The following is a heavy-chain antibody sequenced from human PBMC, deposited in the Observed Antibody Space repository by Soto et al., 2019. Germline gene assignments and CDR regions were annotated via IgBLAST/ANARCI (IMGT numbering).Heavy chain of an antibody. CDR3: AKGPSSGYYFDY. CDR1: GFTFSSYA. Sequence: EVQLLESGGGLVQPGGYLRLSCAASGFTFSSYAMSWVRQAPGKGLEWVSTISGSGGSTYYADAVKGRFTISGDNSKNTLDLQMNSLRADDTAVYYCAKGPSSGYYFDYWGQGTLVTVSS. J-gene: IGHJ4*02. CDR2: ISGSGGST. D-gene: IGHD6-13*01. V-gene: IGHV3-23*01.